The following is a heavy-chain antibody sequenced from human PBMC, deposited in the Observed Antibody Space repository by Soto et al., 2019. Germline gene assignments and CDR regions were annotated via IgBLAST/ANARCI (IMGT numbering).Heavy chain of an antibody. D-gene: IGHD6-19*01. V-gene: IGHV1-2*02. CDR1: GYTFTGYY. CDR3: ARDSSGWYLFYWFDP. CDR2: INPNSGGT. J-gene: IGHJ5*02. Sequence: ASVKVSCKASGYTFTGYYMHWVRQAPGQGLEWMGWINPNSGGTNYAQKFQGRVTMTRDTSISTAYMELSRLRSDDTAVYYCARDSSGWYLFYWFDPWGQGTLVTVS.